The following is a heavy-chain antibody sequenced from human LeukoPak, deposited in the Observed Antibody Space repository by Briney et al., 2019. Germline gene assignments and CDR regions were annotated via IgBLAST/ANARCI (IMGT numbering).Heavy chain of an antibody. CDR3: ARVVPAAIKAEYFQH. CDR2: IYHSGST. V-gene: IGHV4-38-2*01. CDR1: GYSISSGYY. D-gene: IGHD2-2*02. Sequence: PSETLSLTCAVSGYSISSGYYWGWIRQPPGKGLEWIGSIYHSGSTNYNPSLKSRVTISVDTSKNQFSLKLSSVTAADTAVYYCARVVPAAIKAEYFQHWGQGTLVTVSS. J-gene: IGHJ1*01.